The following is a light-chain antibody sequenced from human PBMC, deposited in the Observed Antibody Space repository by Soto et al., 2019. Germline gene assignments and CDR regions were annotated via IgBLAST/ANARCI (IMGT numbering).Light chain of an antibody. Sequence: DIQMTQSPSTLSASVGDRVTITCRANQSISNSLAWYQQKPGKAPKLLIYKASSLESGVPSRFSGRGSGTEFTLTISSLQPDDFATYYCQHYNDYSPYTFGQGTKLEIK. CDR1: QSISNS. CDR2: KAS. J-gene: IGKJ2*01. V-gene: IGKV1-5*03. CDR3: QHYNDYSPYT.